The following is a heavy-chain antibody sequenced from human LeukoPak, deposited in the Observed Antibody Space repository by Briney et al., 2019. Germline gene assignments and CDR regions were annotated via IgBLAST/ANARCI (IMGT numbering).Heavy chain of an antibody. CDR3: SKWGDYDVLTGYYDSDF. V-gene: IGHV3-23*01. CDR2: IVGSGGST. D-gene: IGHD3-9*01. J-gene: IGHJ4*02. CDR1: GFTFSNYA. Sequence: GASLRLSCAASGFTFSNYAMSWVRQAPVKGLEWVSAIVGSGGSTYYADSVKGRFSISRDNSKNTLFLQMNSLRVEDTALYYCSKWGDYDVLTGYYDSDFWGQGTLVTVSS.